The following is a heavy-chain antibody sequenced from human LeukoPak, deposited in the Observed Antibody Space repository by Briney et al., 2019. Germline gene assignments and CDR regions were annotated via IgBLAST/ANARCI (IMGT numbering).Heavy chain of an antibody. J-gene: IGHJ3*02. Sequence: PGGSLRLSCAASGFSFSNAWMSWVRQAPGKGLEWVGRIKGKTDGGTTDYAASVLGRFTILRDDSKNTLYLEMNKLKTEDTAVYYCALGLRYCSSTSCYPYAFDIWGQGTVVTVSS. V-gene: IGHV3-15*01. CDR1: GFSFSNAW. CDR3: ALGLRYCSSTSCYPYAFDI. D-gene: IGHD2-2*01. CDR2: IKGKTDGGTT.